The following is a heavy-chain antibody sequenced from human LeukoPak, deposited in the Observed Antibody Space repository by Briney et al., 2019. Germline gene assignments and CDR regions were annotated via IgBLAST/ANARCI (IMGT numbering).Heavy chain of an antibody. D-gene: IGHD5-18*01. CDR3: ARTLSGYSYGLFDY. J-gene: IGHJ4*02. V-gene: IGHV4-59*08. CDR2: INYSGNT. CDR1: GGSISSDY. Sequence: SETLSLTCTVSGGSISSDYWSWIRQPPGKGLEWIGHINYSGNTNNNPSLKSRVTISVDTSKNQFSLNLSSMTAADTAMYYCARTLSGYSYGLFDYRGQGTLVTVSS.